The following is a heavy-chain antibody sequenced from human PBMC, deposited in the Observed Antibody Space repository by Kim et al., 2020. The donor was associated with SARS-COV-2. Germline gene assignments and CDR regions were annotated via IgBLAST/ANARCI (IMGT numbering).Heavy chain of an antibody. CDR1: GFTFSSYA. D-gene: IGHD3-10*01. CDR3: AKDPRGGSGRGYFDY. Sequence: GSLRLSCAASGFTFSSYAMSWVRQAPGKGLEWVSAISGSGGSTYYADSVKGRFTISRDNSKNTLYLQMNSLRAEDTAVYYCAKDPRGGSGRGYFDYWGQGTLVTVSS. V-gene: IGHV3-23*01. CDR2: ISGSGGST. J-gene: IGHJ4*02.